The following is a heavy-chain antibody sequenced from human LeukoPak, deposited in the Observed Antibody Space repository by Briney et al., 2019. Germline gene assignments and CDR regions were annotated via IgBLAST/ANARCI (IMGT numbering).Heavy chain of an antibody. Sequence: GGSLRLSCEVSGFTFSSYWMSWVRQAPGKGLEWVANIKQDGSEKYYVDSVKGRFTISRDNAKNSLYLQMNGLRAEDTAVYYCARTVGVDYYDSSGYEPWGQGTLVTVSS. J-gene: IGHJ4*02. V-gene: IGHV3-7*01. CDR2: IKQDGSEK. CDR3: ARTVGVDYYDSSGYEP. CDR1: GFTFSSYW. D-gene: IGHD3-22*01.